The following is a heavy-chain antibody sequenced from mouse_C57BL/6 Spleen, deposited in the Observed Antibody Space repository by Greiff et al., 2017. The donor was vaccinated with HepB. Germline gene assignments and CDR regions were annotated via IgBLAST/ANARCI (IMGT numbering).Heavy chain of an antibody. CDR2: IDPSDSYT. D-gene: IGHD1-1*01. CDR1: GYTFTSYW. Sequence: VQLQQPGAELVRPGTSVKLSCKASGYTFTSYWMHWVKQRPGQGLEWIGVIDPSDSYTNYNQKFKGKATLTVDTSSSTAYMQLSSLTSADSAVYYCAREAYGSGPLAWVAYWGQVTLVTVSA. J-gene: IGHJ3*01. V-gene: IGHV1-59*01. CDR3: AREAYGSGPLAWVAY.